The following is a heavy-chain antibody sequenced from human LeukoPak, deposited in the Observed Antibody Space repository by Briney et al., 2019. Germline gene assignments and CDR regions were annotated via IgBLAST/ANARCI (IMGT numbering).Heavy chain of an antibody. CDR1: GYSFTNYW. V-gene: IGHV5-51*01. CDR2: ICPSDSDI. CDR3: ARQGYGTRWYLY. D-gene: IGHD6-13*01. Sequence: GESLKLSCKASGYSFTNYWIGWVRQMPGKGLEWVGIICPSDSDIKYSPSFQGQGTTSAHKSISTAYLQWSSLKASDTAMYYCARQGYGTRWYLYWGQGTLVTVSS. J-gene: IGHJ4*02.